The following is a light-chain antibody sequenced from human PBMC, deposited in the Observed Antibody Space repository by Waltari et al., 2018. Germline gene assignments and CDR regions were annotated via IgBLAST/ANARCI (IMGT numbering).Light chain of an antibody. CDR3: QHYGTSSWT. J-gene: IGKJ1*01. CDR2: GAS. V-gene: IGKV3-20*01. Sequence: EIVLTQSPGTLYWAPRDRATLSCRSSQTIPYTTLAWYQQKPGQGPRLLIYGASNRPTGVPSRFSGSGSGKDFTLAISRLEPDDFAVYYCQHYGTSSWTFGQGTKVEVK. CDR1: QTIPYTT.